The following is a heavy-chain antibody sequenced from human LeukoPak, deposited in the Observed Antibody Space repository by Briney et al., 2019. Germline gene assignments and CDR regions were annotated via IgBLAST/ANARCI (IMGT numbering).Heavy chain of an antibody. V-gene: IGHV4-61*02. J-gene: IGHJ5*02. D-gene: IGHD3-22*01. CDR1: GGSISSGSYY. CDR2: IYTSGST. CDR3: ARGQTYYYDSSGYYYAA. Sequence: SQTLSLTCTVSGGSISSGSYYWSWIRQPAGKGLEWIGRIYTSGSTNYNPSLKSRVTISVDTSKNQFSLKLSSVTAADTAVYYCARGQTYYYDSSGYYYAAWGQGTLVTVSS.